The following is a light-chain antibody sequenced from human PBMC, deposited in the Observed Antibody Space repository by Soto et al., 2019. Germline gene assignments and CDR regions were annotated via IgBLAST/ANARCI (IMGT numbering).Light chain of an antibody. Sequence: VMTQSPDSLAVSLGERATINCKSSQSLLYSPNNQNYLAWYQQKPGQPPKLLIYWASTRESGVPDRFSGSGSGTDFTLTIGSLQAEDVAVYYCQQYFSTPMFTFGQGTKLEIK. CDR3: QQYFSTPMFT. CDR2: WAS. V-gene: IGKV4-1*01. J-gene: IGKJ2*01. CDR1: QSLLYSPNNQNY.